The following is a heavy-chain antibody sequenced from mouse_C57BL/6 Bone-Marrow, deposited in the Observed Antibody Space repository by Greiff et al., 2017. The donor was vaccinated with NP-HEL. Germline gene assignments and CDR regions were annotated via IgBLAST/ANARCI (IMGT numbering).Heavy chain of an antibody. D-gene: IGHD1-1*01. CDR2: FHPYNDDT. V-gene: IGHV1-47*01. CDR1: GYTFTTYP. J-gene: IGHJ2*01. Sequence: VQLVESGAELVKPGASVKMSCKASGYTFTTYPIEWMKQNHGKSLEWIGNFHPYNDDTKYNEKFKGKATLTVEKSSSTVYLELSRLTSDDSAVYYCASLHYYGSLYFDYWGQGTTLTVSS. CDR3: ASLHYYGSLYFDY.